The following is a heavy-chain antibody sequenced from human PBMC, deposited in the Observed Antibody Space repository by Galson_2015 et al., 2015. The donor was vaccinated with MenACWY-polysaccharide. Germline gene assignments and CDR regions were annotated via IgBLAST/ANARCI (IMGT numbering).Heavy chain of an antibody. Sequence: SLRLSCAASNVTFSKYAMSWVRQPPGKGLEWVSTVRSSGDSTYYADSVKGRFTISRGNSKNTLYLQMNSLRAEDTAVYYCAKDSTDFRSVAGRVAPWRRGSLVTVS. D-gene: IGHD3-3*01. CDR2: VRSSGDST. V-gene: IGHV3-23*01. CDR3: AKDSTDFRSVAGRVAP. CDR1: NVTFSKYA. J-gene: IGHJ5*02.